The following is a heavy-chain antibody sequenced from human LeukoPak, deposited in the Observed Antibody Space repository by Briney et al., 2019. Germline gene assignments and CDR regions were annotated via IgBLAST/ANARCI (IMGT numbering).Heavy chain of an antibody. V-gene: IGHV3-21*01. J-gene: IGHJ4*02. D-gene: IGHD4-11*01. CDR2: ISSSSSYI. CDR1: GFTFSSYS. CDR3: ATLGTSTVTNDY. Sequence: GGSLRLSCAASGFTFSSYSMNWVRQAPGKELEWVSSISSSSSYIYYADSVKGRFTISRDNAKNSLYLQMNSLRAEDTAVYYCATLGTSTVTNDYWGQGTLVTVSS.